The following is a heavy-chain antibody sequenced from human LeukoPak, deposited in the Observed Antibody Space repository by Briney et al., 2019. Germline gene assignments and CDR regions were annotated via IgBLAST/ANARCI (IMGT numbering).Heavy chain of an antibody. Sequence: SETLSLTCTVSGGSISNYYWNWIRQPPGKGLEWIGYIYYSGTTNYNPSLKSRVSMSVDTSKNQFSLKLSSVTAADTAVYYCARDGAYYDYVWGSYRYSYYFDYWGQGTLVTVSS. V-gene: IGHV4-59*01. J-gene: IGHJ4*02. D-gene: IGHD3-16*02. CDR2: IYYSGTT. CDR3: ARDGAYYDYVWGSYRYSYYFDY. CDR1: GGSISNYY.